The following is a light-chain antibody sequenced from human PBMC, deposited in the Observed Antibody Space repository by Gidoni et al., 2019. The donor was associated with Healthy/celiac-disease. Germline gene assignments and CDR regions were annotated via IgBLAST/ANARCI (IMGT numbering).Light chain of an antibody. Sequence: DIQITQSPSTLSASVGDRVTITCRDSQSISSWLDWYQQKPGKAPKLLIYTAASLESGVPSRFSGSGSGTEFTLTISSLQPDDFATYYCQQYNSKFTFGPGSKVDIK. CDR1: QSISSW. CDR2: TAA. CDR3: QQYNSKFT. J-gene: IGKJ3*01. V-gene: IGKV1-5*03.